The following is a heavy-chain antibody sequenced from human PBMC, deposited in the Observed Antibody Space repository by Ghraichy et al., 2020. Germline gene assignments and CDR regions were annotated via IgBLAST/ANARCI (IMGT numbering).Heavy chain of an antibody. D-gene: IGHD2-2*01. CDR1: GYTFTSYG. CDR3: ARDLVVPAASGMYYYYYGMDV. J-gene: IGHJ6*02. V-gene: IGHV1-18*04. Sequence: ASVKVSCKASGYTFTSYGISWVRQAPGQGLEWMGWISGYIDSRNYAQKLQGRVTMTTDTSTSTAYMELRSLRSDDTAVYYCARDLVVPAASGMYYYYYGMDVWGQGTTVTVSS. CDR2: ISGYIDSR.